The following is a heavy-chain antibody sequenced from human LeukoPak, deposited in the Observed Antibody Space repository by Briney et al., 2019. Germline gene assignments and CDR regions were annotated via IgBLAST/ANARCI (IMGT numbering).Heavy chain of an antibody. CDR1: GFTFSSYA. D-gene: IGHD3-22*01. J-gene: IGHJ4*02. V-gene: IGHV3-7*01. CDR3: ARPYDSSGYYNDY. CDR2: IKQDGSEK. Sequence: GGSLRLSCAASGFTFSSYAMSWVRQAPGKGLEWVANIKQDGSEKYYVDSVKGRFTISRDNAKNSLYLQMNSLRAEDTAVYYCARPYDSSGYYNDYWGQGTLVTVSS.